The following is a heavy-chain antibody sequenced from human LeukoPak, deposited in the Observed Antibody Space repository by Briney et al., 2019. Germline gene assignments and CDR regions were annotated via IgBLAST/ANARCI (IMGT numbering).Heavy chain of an antibody. CDR1: GFTFSSCA. CDR3: AKHLGAGSSGPFDY. Sequence: PGGSLRLSCAASGFTFSSCAMSWVRQAPGKGLDWVSTISGSAGSTYYADSVKGRFTVSRDSSKNTLYLQMNSLRLEDTAIYYCAKHLGAGSSGPFDYWGQGTLLTVSS. CDR2: ISGSAGST. V-gene: IGHV3-23*01. J-gene: IGHJ4*02. D-gene: IGHD6-25*01.